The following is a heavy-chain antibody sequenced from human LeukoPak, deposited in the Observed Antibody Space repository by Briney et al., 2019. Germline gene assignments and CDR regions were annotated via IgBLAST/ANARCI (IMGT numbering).Heavy chain of an antibody. Sequence: ASAKVSCKGSGYTFTNFDINWVRQATGQGLEWMGWMNPNSGNTGSAQELQGRVTMTMNTSISTAYIELSSLRSEDTAVYYCARGPQWRGDSYYMDVWGRGTTVTVSS. CDR2: MNPNSGNT. V-gene: IGHV1-8*01. D-gene: IGHD6-19*01. CDR3: ARGPQWRGDSYYMDV. CDR1: GYTFTNFD. J-gene: IGHJ6*03.